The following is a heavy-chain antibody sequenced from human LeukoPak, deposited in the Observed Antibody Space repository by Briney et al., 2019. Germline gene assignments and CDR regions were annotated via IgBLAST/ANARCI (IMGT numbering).Heavy chain of an antibody. CDR3: ARAVVLPVKFDF. Sequence: PSETLSLTCTVSGGSISSGDYYWSWIRQPPGKGLEWIGYIYYSGSTYYNPSLKSRVTISVDTSKNQFSLKLTSMTAADTAIYYCARAVVLPVKFDFWGQGSLVTVSA. CDR1: GGSISSGDYY. CDR2: IYYSGST. J-gene: IGHJ4*02. D-gene: IGHD2-2*01. V-gene: IGHV4-30-4*01.